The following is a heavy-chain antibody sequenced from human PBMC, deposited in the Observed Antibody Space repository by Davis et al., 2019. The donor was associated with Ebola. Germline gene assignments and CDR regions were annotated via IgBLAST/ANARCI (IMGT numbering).Heavy chain of an antibody. CDR3: ARGNYGDYIVLYYYNMDV. J-gene: IGHJ6*02. Sequence: SETLSLTCTVSGGSISSSSYYWGWIRQPPGKGLEWIGRIYYSGNTNYNPSLKSRVTMSVDTSKNQFSLKLSSVTAAETAVYYCARGNYGDYIVLYYYNMDVWGQGTTVTVSS. D-gene: IGHD4-17*01. V-gene: IGHV4-39*07. CDR2: IYYSGNT. CDR1: GGSISSSSYY.